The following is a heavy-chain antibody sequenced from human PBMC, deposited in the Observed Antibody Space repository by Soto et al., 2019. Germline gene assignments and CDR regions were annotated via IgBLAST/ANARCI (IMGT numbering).Heavy chain of an antibody. CDR3: VKSYSSVWERGYYFDY. D-gene: IGHD6-19*01. V-gene: IGHV3-23*01. CDR1: GITFSSYA. CDR2: ISGSGDTT. J-gene: IGHJ4*02. Sequence: EVQLLESGGGLIQPGGSLRLSCAASGITFSSYAMSWVRQAPGKGLEWVSGISGSGDTTYYADSVKGRFAISRDNSKNTQYLQMSSLRAEDTDVYYCVKSYSSVWERGYYFDYWGQGTLVTVSS.